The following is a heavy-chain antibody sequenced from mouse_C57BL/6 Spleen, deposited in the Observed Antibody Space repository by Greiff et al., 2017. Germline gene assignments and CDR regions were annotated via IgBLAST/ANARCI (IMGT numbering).Heavy chain of an antibody. CDR1: GFSLTSYA. CDR2: IWTGGGT. Sequence: VKLVESGPGLVAPSQSLSITCTVSGFSLTSYAISWVRQPPGKGLEWLGVIWTGGGTTYNSALKSRLSISKDNSKRKVVLKMNSRQTDDAAGYYCSRKGCYYSNYGYFDVWGTGTTVTVSS. V-gene: IGHV2-9-1*01. J-gene: IGHJ1*03. CDR3: SRKGCYYSNYGYFDV. D-gene: IGHD2-5*01.